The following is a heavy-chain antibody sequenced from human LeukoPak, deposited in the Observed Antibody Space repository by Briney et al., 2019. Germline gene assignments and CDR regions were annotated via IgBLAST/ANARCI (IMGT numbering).Heavy chain of an antibody. CDR3: PRDGSHWDFDY. D-gene: IGHD7-27*01. CDR2: IIPSGGST. CDR1: GYTLRTDF. J-gene: IGHJ4*02. V-gene: IGHV1-46*01. Sequence: ASVKVSCRISGYTLRTDFTHSVRQAPGQGLEWMGRIIPSGGSTIYAQKFQGRVTITRDTSTSTVYLDMSRLTSEDTAVYYCPRDGSHWDFDYWGQGTLVTVSS.